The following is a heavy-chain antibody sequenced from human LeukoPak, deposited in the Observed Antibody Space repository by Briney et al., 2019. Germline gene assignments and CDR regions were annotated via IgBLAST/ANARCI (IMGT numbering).Heavy chain of an antibody. J-gene: IGHJ4*02. CDR2: IDNNGIT. D-gene: IGHD1-26*01. Sequence: ASETLSLTCAVSGESFSGNFWTWIRQSPGKGLEWIGEIDNNGITNYNPSLKSRVTMSVDTTRKRFSLRLTSESAADTGVYYCARGGGGAKASYFDYWGQGSLVTVSS. CDR1: GESFSGNF. CDR3: ARGGGGAKASYFDY. V-gene: IGHV4-34*01.